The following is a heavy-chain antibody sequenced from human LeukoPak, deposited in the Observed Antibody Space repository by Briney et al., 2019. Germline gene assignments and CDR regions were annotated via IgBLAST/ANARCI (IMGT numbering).Heavy chain of an antibody. J-gene: IGHJ4*02. CDR3: ASSYYYDSSGYLPPFDY. CDR2: IYPGDSDT. D-gene: IGHD3-22*01. CDR1: GYSFTSYW. Sequence: GESLKISCKGSGYSFTSYWIGWVRQMPGKGLEWMGIIYPGDSDTRYGPSFQGQVTISADKSISTAYLQWSSLKASDTAMYYCASSYYYDSSGYLPPFDYWGQGTLVTVSS. V-gene: IGHV5-51*01.